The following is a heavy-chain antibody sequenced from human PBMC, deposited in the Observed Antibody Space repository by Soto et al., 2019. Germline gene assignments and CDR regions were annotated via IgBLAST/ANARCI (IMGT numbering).Heavy chain of an antibody. V-gene: IGHV3-33*01. CDR3: VRYSISHFDY. CDR1: GFTFSTNG. D-gene: IGHD5-18*01. CDR2: IGYDGTKE. Sequence: GGSLRLSCAASGFTFSTNGMHWVRQAPGKGLEWVAGIGYDGTKEYYIDSVRGRFTISRDNSKSTLWLQMSSLRAEDTAVYYCVRYSISHFDYWGPGTQVTVSS. J-gene: IGHJ4*02.